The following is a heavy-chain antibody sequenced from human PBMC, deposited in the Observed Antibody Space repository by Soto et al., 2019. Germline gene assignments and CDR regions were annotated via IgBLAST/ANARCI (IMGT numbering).Heavy chain of an antibody. CDR2: ISYDGSNK. J-gene: IGHJ3*02. CDR3: TNPLQRQLVPAFDI. D-gene: IGHD6-13*01. V-gene: IGHV3-30*18. Sequence: QVQLVESGGGVVQPGRSLRLSCAASGFTFSNYGMHWVRQAPGKGLEWVAMISYDGSNKDYADSVKGRFTISRDNSKNTLYLQMNSLRVDDTAVYYCTNPLQRQLVPAFDIWGQGTMVTVSS. CDR1: GFTFSNYG.